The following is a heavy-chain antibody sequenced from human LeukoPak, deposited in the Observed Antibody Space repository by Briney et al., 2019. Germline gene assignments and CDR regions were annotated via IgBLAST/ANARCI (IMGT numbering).Heavy chain of an antibody. CDR3: ARGWGGSYYYYYYGMDV. D-gene: IGHD1-26*01. Sequence: PSETLSLTCSVYGGSFSGYYWSWIRQPPGKGLEWIGEINHSGSTNYNPSLKSRVTISVDTSKNQFSLKLSSVTAADTAVYYCARGWGGSYYYYYYGMDVWGQETTVTVSS. CDR2: INHSGST. CDR1: GGSFSGYY. J-gene: IGHJ6*02. V-gene: IGHV4-34*01.